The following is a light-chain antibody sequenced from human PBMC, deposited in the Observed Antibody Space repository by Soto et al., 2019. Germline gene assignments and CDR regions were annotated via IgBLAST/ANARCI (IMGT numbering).Light chain of an antibody. CDR2: GAS. CDR1: QSVSNN. Sequence: EIVMTQSPATLSVSPGERATLSCRASQSVSNNLAWYQQKFGQAPRLRIYGASTRATGIPARFSGSGSGTEFTLTISSLQSEDFAVYYCQHYNNWPPWTFGQGTKVEVK. J-gene: IGKJ1*01. V-gene: IGKV3-15*01. CDR3: QHYNNWPPWT.